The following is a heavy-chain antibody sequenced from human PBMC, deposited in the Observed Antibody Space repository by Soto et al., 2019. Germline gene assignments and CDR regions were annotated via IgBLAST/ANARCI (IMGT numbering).Heavy chain of an antibody. CDR1: GGTFSSYA. V-gene: IGHV1-69*01. CDR3: ARGDFSGSYLVGWFDP. J-gene: IGHJ5*02. CDR2: IIPIFGTA. Sequence: QVQLVQSGAEVKKPGSSVKVSCKASGGTFSSYAISWVRQAPGQGLEWMGGIIPIFGTANYEQKFQGRVTITADESTSTAYMELGSLRSEDTAVYYCARGDFSGSYLVGWFDPWGQGTLVTVSS. D-gene: IGHD1-26*01.